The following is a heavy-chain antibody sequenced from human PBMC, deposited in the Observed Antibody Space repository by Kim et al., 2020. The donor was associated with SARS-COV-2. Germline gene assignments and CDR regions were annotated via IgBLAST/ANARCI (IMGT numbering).Heavy chain of an antibody. V-gene: IGHV3-7*03. J-gene: IGHJ6*02. Sequence: GGSLRLSCAVSGFIFNNYWMTWVRQAPGKGLEWVANINQEGTEKYYVDSVKGRFTISRDDATNSLHLQMHSLTAEDTAVYYCARDQGPYGVDVGGQGTT. CDR1: GFIFNNYW. CDR2: INQEGTEK. CDR3: ARDQGPYGVDV.